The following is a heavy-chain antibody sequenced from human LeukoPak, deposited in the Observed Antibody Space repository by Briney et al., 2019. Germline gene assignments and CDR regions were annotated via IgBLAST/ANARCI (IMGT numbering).Heavy chain of an antibody. D-gene: IGHD5-12*01. V-gene: IGHV3-9*01. CDR1: GFTFDDYA. J-gene: IGHJ3*02. CDR3: AKGFFEVDIVATKGAFDI. CDR2: ISWNSGSI. Sequence: GRSLRLSCAASGFTFDDYAMHWVRQAPGKGLEWVSGISWNSGSIGYADSVKGRFTISRDNAKNSLYLQMNSLRAEDTALYYCAKGFFEVDIVATKGAFDIWGQGTMVTVSS.